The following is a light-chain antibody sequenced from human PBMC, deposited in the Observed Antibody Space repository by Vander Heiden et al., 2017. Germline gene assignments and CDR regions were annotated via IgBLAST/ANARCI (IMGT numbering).Light chain of an antibody. CDR1: QTISTY. J-gene: IGKJ4*01. V-gene: IGKV1-39*01. Sequence: IQVTQSPSSLSASIGDRVSITCLAIQTISTYLNWYQHKPGKAPNLLIYAASNLQSGVPARFSGRGSGTDFTLTISSLQPEDFATYHCQQSYTTPLTFGGGTKLEI. CDR3: QQSYTTPLT. CDR2: AAS.